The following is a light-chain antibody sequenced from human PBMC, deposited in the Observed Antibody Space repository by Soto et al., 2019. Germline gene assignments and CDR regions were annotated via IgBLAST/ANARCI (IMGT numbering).Light chain of an antibody. Sequence: QSALTQPASVSGSPGQSITISCTGTSSDVGGYNYVSWYQQHPGKAPKLMIYDVRNRPSGVSNHCSGSKSGNTASLTISGLQAEDEADYYCSSYSVSSTLLIFGGGTKVTVL. J-gene: IGLJ2*01. CDR1: SSDVGGYNY. CDR2: DVR. CDR3: SSYSVSSTLLI. V-gene: IGLV2-14*01.